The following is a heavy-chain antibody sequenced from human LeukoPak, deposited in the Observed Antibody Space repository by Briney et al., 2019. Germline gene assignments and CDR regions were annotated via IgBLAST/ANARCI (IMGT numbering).Heavy chain of an antibody. V-gene: IGHV3-7*05. Sequence: PGGSLRLSCVASGFTFRSNWMSWVRQAPGKGLEWVANIKEDGSAKNYVGSVKGRFTISRDNAKKSLYLQMNSLRAEDTAVHYCVRTPWYDRLDFYRHFDYWGHGSLVTVSS. CDR3: VRTPWYDRLDFYRHFDY. D-gene: IGHD3-22*01. CDR2: IKEDGSAK. J-gene: IGHJ4*01. CDR1: GFTFRSNW.